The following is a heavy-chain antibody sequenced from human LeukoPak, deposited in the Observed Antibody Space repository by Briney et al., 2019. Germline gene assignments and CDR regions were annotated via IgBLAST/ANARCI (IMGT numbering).Heavy chain of an antibody. J-gene: IGHJ4*02. V-gene: IGHV3-48*02. D-gene: IGHD6-19*01. CDR2: ISSSSSTI. Sequence: GGSLRLSCAASGFTFSSYSMNWVRQAPGKGLEWVSYISSSSSTIYYADSVKGRLTISRDNAKNSLYLQMNSLRDEDTAVYYCAGIPRYSSGWYGDYWGQGTLVTVSS. CDR3: AGIPRYSSGWYGDY. CDR1: GFTFSSYS.